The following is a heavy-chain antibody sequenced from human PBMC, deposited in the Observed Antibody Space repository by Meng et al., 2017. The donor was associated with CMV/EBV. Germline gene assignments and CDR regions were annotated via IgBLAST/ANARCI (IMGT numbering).Heavy chain of an antibody. CDR3: ARMPRDGYNYIDY. CDR1: GYPFTTYG. D-gene: IGHD5-24*01. Sequence: QVLLVQSGAEMKKPGASVKVSCKASGYPFTTYGITWVRQAPGQSLEWMGWISAYHGNTNYAQNLQDRVSITTDTSTSTVYMELSSLRSEDTAVYYCARMPRDGYNYIDYWGQGTLVTVSS. J-gene: IGHJ4*02. CDR2: ISAYHGNT. V-gene: IGHV1-18*01.